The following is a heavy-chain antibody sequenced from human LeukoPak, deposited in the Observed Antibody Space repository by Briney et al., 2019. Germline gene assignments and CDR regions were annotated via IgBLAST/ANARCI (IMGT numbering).Heavy chain of an antibody. CDR3: ARVSPIPYSSSWYNLFFDY. D-gene: IGHD6-13*01. CDR2: IYYSGST. Sequence: SETLSLTCTVSGGSISGSSDYWGWIRQPPGKGLKWIGSIYYSGSTYYNPSLKSRVTISVDTSKNQFSLKLSSVTAADTAVYFCARVSPIPYSSSWYNLFFDYWGQGTLVTVSS. CDR1: GGSISGSSDY. J-gene: IGHJ4*02. V-gene: IGHV4-39*01.